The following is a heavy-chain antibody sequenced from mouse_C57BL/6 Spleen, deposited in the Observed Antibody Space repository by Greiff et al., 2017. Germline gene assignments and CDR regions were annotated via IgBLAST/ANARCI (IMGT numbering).Heavy chain of an antibody. CDR1: GYTFTSYW. CDR2: IYPGSGST. J-gene: IGHJ2*01. V-gene: IGHV1-55*01. Sequence: QVQLQQPGAELVKPGASVKMSCKASGYTFTSYWITWVKQRPGQGLEWIGDIYPGSGSTNYNEKFKSKATLTVDTSSSTAYMQLSSLTSEDSAVYYCARVRITTVVAKGYWGQGTTLTVSS. D-gene: IGHD1-1*01. CDR3: ARVRITTVVAKGY.